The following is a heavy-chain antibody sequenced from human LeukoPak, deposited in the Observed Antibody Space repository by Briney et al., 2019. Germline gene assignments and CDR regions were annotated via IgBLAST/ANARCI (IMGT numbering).Heavy chain of an antibody. Sequence: PGGSLRLSCGASGFTFSRYWMSWVRQAPGKGLEWVANIKKGGSEKHYVDSVKGRFTISRDNAKNSLYVQMNSLRAEDMAMYYCARVGLSGTYSAVDAFDLWGQGTMVTVSS. J-gene: IGHJ3*01. CDR2: IKKGGSEK. V-gene: IGHV3-7*01. CDR3: ARVGLSGTYSAVDAFDL. D-gene: IGHD1-26*01. CDR1: GFTFSRYW.